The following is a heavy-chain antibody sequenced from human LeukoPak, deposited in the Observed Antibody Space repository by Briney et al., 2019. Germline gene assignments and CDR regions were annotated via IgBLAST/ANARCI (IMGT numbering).Heavy chain of an antibody. CDR2: ISSSSSTI. Sequence: PGGSLRLSCAASGFTFSSYEMNWVRQAPGKGLEWVSYISSSSSTIYYADSVKGRFTISRDNAKDSLYLQMNSLRAEDTAVYYCARWGRTTVTYGYYYYMDVWGKGTTVTVSS. CDR3: ARWGRTTVTYGYYYYMDV. J-gene: IGHJ6*03. D-gene: IGHD4-17*01. V-gene: IGHV3-48*01. CDR1: GFTFSSYE.